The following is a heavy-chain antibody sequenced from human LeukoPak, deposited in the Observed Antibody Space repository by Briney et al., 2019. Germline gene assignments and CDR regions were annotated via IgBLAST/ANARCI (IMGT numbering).Heavy chain of an antibody. CDR3: ARDFHRRIAAAGHFDY. CDR2: IIPILGIA. D-gene: IGHD6-13*01. CDR1: GGNFSSYA. V-gene: IGHV1-69*04. Sequence: SVKVSCKASGGNFSSYAISWVRQAPGQGLEWMGRIIPILGIANYAQKFQGRVTVTADKSTSTAYMELSSLRSEDTAVYYCARDFHRRIAAAGHFDYWSQGTLVTVSS. J-gene: IGHJ4*02.